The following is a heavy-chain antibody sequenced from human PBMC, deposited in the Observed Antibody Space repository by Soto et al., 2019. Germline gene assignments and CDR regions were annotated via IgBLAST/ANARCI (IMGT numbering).Heavy chain of an antibody. CDR3: AIPRGSAGTHYFDY. CDR2: INPNSGGT. D-gene: IGHD1-1*01. V-gene: IGHV1-2*02. CDR1: GYTFTGYY. J-gene: IGHJ4*01. Sequence: QVQLVQSGAEVKKPGASVMVSCKASGYTFTGYYMHWVRQAPGQGLEWMGWINPNSGGTNYAQKCQGRVTMTRDTSISTAYMELSRLRSDDTAVYYCAIPRGSAGTHYFDYWGHGTLVTVSS.